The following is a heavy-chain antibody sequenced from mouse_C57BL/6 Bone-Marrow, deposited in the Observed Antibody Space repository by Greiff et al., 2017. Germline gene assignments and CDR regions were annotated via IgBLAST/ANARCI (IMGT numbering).Heavy chain of an antibody. CDR1: GYTFPEYT. D-gene: IGHD1-1*01. CDR3: ARHNYCYGSSYWYFDV. Sequence: QVQLQQSGAELFKPGASVKLSCKASGYTFPEYTIHWVKQRYRQGLGWIGWFYPGGGSIKNNEKFKDEATLTADKSSITVYMEHSSLTSEDSAVYFCARHNYCYGSSYWYFDVWGTGTPGTVSS. V-gene: IGHV1-62-2*01. J-gene: IGHJ1*03. CDR2: FYPGGGSI.